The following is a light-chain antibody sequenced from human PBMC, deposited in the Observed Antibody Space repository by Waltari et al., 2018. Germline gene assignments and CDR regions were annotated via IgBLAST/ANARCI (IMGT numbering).Light chain of an antibody. Sequence: EIVMTQSPATLSVSPGERATLSCRASESVSSNVAWYQQKPGQAPRLLIYGASTRATGVRAKFRGSGSGTDFTLTISSLQSEDFAVYYCQQYYHWVAFGGGTWVQIK. V-gene: IGKV3-15*01. J-gene: IGKJ4*01. CDR2: GAS. CDR3: QQYYHWVA. CDR1: ESVSSN.